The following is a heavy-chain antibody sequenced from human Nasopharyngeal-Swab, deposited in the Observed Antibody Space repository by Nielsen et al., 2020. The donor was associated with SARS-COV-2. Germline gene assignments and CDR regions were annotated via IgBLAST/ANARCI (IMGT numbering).Heavy chain of an antibody. CDR1: GGSISSGGYF. CDR2: IYSSGNA. V-gene: IGHV4-61*02. D-gene: IGHD3-9*01. Sequence: SETLSLTCTVSGGSISSGGYFWSWVRRPAGKGLEWIGRIYSSGNANYNPSLKSRVIMSLDTSINQFSLKLSSVIAADTAVYYYTRDVNGYDDILTGFYRDYYYYMDVWDQGTPVTVSS. J-gene: IGHJ6*02. CDR3: TRDVNGYDDILTGFYRDYYYYMDV.